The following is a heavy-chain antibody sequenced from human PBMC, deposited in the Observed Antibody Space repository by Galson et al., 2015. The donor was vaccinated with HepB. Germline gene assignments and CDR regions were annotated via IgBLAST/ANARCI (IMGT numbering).Heavy chain of an antibody. CDR1: GYTFTNYG. V-gene: IGHV1-18*04. CDR3: ARSPVLPFLDWYVDY. Sequence: SVKVSCKASGYTFTNYGISWVRQAPGQGLEWMGWISGYNGNANYAEKVQGRVTMTTDTSTSTAYMELRSLRSDDTAVYYCARSPVLPFLDWYVDYWGQGTLVTVSS. CDR2: ISGYNGNA. J-gene: IGHJ4*02. D-gene: IGHD3-3*01.